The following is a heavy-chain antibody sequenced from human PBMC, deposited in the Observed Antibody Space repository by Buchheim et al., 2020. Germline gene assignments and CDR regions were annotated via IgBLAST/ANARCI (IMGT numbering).Heavy chain of an antibody. V-gene: IGHV3-23*01. CDR2: ISGSGGST. D-gene: IGHD3-22*01. CDR3: AKGADYYDSSGYYYYYYMDV. CDR1: GFTFSSYA. J-gene: IGHJ6*03. Sequence: EVQLLESGGGLVQPGGSLRLSCAASGFTFSSYAMSWVRQAPGKGLEWVSAISGSGGSTYYADSVKGRFTISRDTSKNTLYLQMNSLGAEDTAVYYCAKGADYYDSSGYYYYYYMDVWGKGTT.